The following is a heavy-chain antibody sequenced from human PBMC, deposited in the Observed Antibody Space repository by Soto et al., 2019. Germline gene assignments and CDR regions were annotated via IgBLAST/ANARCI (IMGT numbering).Heavy chain of an antibody. CDR3: AREFFTMVRGPYGMDV. D-gene: IGHD3-10*01. Sequence: SVKVSCKASGGTFSSYAISWVRQAPGQGLEWMGGIIPIFGTANYAQKFQGRVTITADDSTSTAYMELSSLRSEDTAVYYCAREFFTMVRGPYGMDVWGQGTTVTVSS. CDR1: GGTFSSYA. J-gene: IGHJ6*02. CDR2: IIPIFGTA. V-gene: IGHV1-69*13.